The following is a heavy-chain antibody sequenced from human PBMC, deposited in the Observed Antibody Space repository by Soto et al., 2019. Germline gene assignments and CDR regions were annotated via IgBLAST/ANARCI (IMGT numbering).Heavy chain of an antibody. D-gene: IGHD3-16*01. CDR2: ISRGSLSV. CDR1: GFTFSTYN. V-gene: IGHV3-21*01. CDR3: AKTLWGDLSFFDY. Sequence: EVQLVESGGGLVKPGGSLRLSCAASGFTFSTYNMNWVRQAPGKGLEWVSSISRGSLSVFYADSVNGRFTISRDDARNSLFLQMNSLRAEDTAVYYCAKTLWGDLSFFDYWGPGTLVTVSS. J-gene: IGHJ4*02.